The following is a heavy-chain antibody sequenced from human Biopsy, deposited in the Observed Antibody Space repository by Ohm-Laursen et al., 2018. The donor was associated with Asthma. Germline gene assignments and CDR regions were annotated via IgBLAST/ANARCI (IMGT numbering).Heavy chain of an antibody. CDR3: ARGYSGSDRIVYYYSGLEV. CDR2: LIPALGTP. Sequence: GASVKVSCKASGDSFSNYAISWVRQAPGQGLEWMGGLIPALGTPDHAQMFEGRVTITADESTSTAYMELSSLSSEDTAVYYCARGYSGSDRIVYYYSGLEVWGQGTTVTV. V-gene: IGHV1-69*13. J-gene: IGHJ6*02. D-gene: IGHD5-12*01. CDR1: GDSFSNYA.